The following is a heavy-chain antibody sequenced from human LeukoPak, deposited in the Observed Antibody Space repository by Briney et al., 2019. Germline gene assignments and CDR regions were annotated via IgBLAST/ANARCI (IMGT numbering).Heavy chain of an antibody. CDR1: GFIFKRYV. Sequence: GGSLRLSCAASGFIFKRYVMSWVRQAPGKGLEWVSAISDSGATTYYADSVRGRFTISSDDSKNMLYLQMSSLRAEDTAVYYCARSLLRFGPPPRPLDYWGQGTLVTVSS. J-gene: IGHJ4*02. CDR2: ISDSGATT. V-gene: IGHV3-23*01. D-gene: IGHD3-3*01. CDR3: ARSLLRFGPPPRPLDY.